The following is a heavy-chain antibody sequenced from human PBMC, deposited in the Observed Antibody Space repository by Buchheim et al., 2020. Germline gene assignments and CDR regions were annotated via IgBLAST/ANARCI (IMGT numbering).Heavy chain of an antibody. V-gene: IGHV3-23*01. CDR2: ISGSGGST. CDR3: AKVRVAYCSSTSCYEAFDY. CDR1: GFTFSSYA. Sequence: EVQLLESGGGLVQPGGSLRLSCAASGFTFSSYAMSWVRQAPGKGLEWVSAISGSGGSTYYADSVKGRFTISRDNSKNTLYLQMNSLIAEDTAVYYCAKVRVAYCSSTSCYEAFDYWGQGTL. J-gene: IGHJ4*02. D-gene: IGHD2-2*01.